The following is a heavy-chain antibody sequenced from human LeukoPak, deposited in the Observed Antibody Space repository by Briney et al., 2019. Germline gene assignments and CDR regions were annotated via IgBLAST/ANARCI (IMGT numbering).Heavy chain of an antibody. V-gene: IGHV1-69*04. D-gene: IGHD1-26*01. J-gene: IGHJ3*02. CDR1: GGTFNNYA. Sequence: GAPVKVSCKASGGTFNNYAFNWVRQAPGQGLEWMGRIIPVLTLTNYAQKFQGRVTITADISTTTAYMELSSLRPDDTAVFFCAIYWDSREGSFDIWGQGTMVTVSS. CDR3: AIYWDSREGSFDI. CDR2: IIPVLTLT.